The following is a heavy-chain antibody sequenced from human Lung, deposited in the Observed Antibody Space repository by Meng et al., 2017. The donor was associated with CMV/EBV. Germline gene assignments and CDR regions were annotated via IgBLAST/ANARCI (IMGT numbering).Heavy chain of an antibody. CDR3: AGPLAIRAMLGYYYGLDV. CDR1: GFTVTDNY. CDR2: IYSADRA. D-gene: IGHD3-3*02. Sequence: GEXXKISCAASGFTVTDNYMIWVLQAPGKGLEWVSVIYSADRAYYADSVRGRFTISRDISKNTVYLQMLNLRAEDAARYYCAGPLAIRAMLGYYYGLDVWGQGXTVTVSS. V-gene: IGHV3-53*01. J-gene: IGHJ6*02.